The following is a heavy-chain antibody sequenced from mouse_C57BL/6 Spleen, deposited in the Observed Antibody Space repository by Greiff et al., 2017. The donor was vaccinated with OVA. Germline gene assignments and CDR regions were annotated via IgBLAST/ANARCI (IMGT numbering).Heavy chain of an antibody. CDR2: IDPETGGT. J-gene: IGHJ2*01. CDR1: GYTFTDYE. V-gene: IGHV1-15*01. Sequence: QVQLQQSGAELERPGASVTLSCKASGYTFTDYEMHWVKQTPVHGLEWIGAIDPETGGTAYNQKFKGKAILTADKSSSTAYMELRSLTSEDSAVYYITTVVANEGFDDWGQGTTLTVSS. D-gene: IGHD1-1*01. CDR3: TTVVANEGFDD.